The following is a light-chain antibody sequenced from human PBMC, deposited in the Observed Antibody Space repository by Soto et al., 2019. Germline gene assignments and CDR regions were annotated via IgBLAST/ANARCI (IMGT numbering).Light chain of an antibody. CDR1: QSVRTN. V-gene: IGKV3D-15*01. CDR3: QQYAYWPET. CDR2: YAS. J-gene: IGKJ1*01. Sequence: MMTQVPDTVSVTAWGRVTLSCGASQSVRTNLAWYQQRPGQAPRLLIHYASTRASDIPARFSGSGSGTNFTLAISSLQSEDFAVYYCQQYAYWPETFGQGTKVDIK.